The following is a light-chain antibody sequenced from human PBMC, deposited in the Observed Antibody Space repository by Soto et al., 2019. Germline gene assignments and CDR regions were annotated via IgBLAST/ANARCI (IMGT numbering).Light chain of an antibody. V-gene: IGKV1-5*01. CDR2: DAS. J-gene: IGKJ1*01. CDR1: QSISSW. Sequence: DIPVNQSPPTLSESVGDRVTITCRASQSISSWLAWYQQKPGKAPKLLIYDASSLESGVPSRFSGSGSGTEFTLTISSLQPDDFATYYCQQYNSYPRTFGQGTKVDIK. CDR3: QQYNSYPRT.